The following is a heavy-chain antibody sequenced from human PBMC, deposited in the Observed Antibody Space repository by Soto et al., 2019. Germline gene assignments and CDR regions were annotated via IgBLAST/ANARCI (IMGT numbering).Heavy chain of an antibody. V-gene: IGHV3-23*01. CDR3: AKDKRAGSIRPLLDY. J-gene: IGHJ4*02. CDR2: ISGSGGST. Sequence: PGGSLRLSCAASGFTFSSYAMSWVRQAPGKGLEWVSAISGSGGSTYYADSVKGRFTISRDNSKNTLYLQMNSLRAEDTAVYYCAKDKRAGSIRPLLDYWGQGTLVTVSS. CDR1: GFTFSSYA. D-gene: IGHD6-19*01.